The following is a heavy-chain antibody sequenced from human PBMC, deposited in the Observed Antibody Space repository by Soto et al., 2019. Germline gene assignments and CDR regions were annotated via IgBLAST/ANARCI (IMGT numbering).Heavy chain of an antibody. CDR3: ARGYDFWGGMDV. D-gene: IGHD3-3*01. Sequence: QVQLVQSGAEEKKPGASVKVSCKASGYTFTNYAMHWVRQAPGQRLEWMGWINAGNGNTKYSQKFQGRVTITRDTPTITAYMELMSLRFTDTAMYHCARGYDFWGGMDVWGQGTKVTVSS. J-gene: IGHJ6*02. V-gene: IGHV1-3*05. CDR2: INAGNGNT. CDR1: GYTFTNYA.